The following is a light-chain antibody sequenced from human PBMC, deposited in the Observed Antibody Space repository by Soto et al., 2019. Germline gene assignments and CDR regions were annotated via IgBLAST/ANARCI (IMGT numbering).Light chain of an antibody. J-gene: IGKJ2*01. Sequence: EVVLTQSPGTLSLSPGERATLSCRASQSVSNNYFAWYQQKPGQAPRLLIFGSSDRATGIPDRFSGSGSGTDFTLTISRLEPEDFAVYHRQQYGSSPPYTFGQGTKLEIK. CDR2: GSS. CDR1: QSVSNNY. CDR3: QQYGSSPPYT. V-gene: IGKV3-20*01.